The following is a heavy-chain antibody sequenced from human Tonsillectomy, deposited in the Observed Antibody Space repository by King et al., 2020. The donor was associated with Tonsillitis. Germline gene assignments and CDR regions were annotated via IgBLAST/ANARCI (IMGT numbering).Heavy chain of an antibody. D-gene: IGHD1-26*01. J-gene: IGHJ3*02. V-gene: IGHV4-34*01. CDR3: ARPFLGATNDAFDI. CDR2: INHSGST. CDR1: GGSFSGYY. Sequence: VQLQQWGAGLLKPSETLSLTCAVYGGSFSGYYWSWIRQPPGKGLEWIGEINHSGSTNYNPSLKSRVTVSVDTSKNQFSLKLSSVTAADTAVYYCARPFLGATNDAFDIWGQGTMVTVSS.